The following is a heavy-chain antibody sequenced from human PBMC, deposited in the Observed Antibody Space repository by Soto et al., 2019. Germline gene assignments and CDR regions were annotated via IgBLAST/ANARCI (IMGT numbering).Heavy chain of an antibody. CDR3: AREVSLSGKWLARYTNWFDP. Sequence: QVQLVQSGAEVKKPGASVKVSCKASGYTFTSYGISWVRQAPGQGLEWMGWISACNGNTNYAQKLQGRVTMTTDTSTSTAYMELRSLRSDDTAVYYCAREVSLSGKWLARYTNWFDPWGQGTLVTVSS. CDR1: GYTFTSYG. CDR2: ISACNGNT. V-gene: IGHV1-18*01. J-gene: IGHJ5*02. D-gene: IGHD6-19*01.